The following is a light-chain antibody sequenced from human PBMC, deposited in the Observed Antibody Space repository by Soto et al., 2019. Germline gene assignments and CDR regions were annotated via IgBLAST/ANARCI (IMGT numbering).Light chain of an antibody. CDR3: QRYGSSLYT. CDR1: QSVSSSY. J-gene: IGKJ2*01. CDR2: GTS. V-gene: IGKV3-20*01. Sequence: PGERATLSCRASQSVSSSYLAWYQRKPGQAPRLLIYGTSSRATGIPDKFSGSGSGTDFTLTINRLEPEDSAVYYCQRYGSSLYTFGQGTKLEIK.